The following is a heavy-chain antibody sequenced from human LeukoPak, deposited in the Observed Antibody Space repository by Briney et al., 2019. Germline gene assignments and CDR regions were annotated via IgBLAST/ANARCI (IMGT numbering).Heavy chain of an antibody. Sequence: GGSLRLSCAASGFTVSSNYMSWVRQAPGKGLEWVSVIYSGGSTYYADSVKGRFTISRDNSKNTLYLQMNSLRAEDTAVYYCAKRYDILTGYHVLWLYFDYGGQGTLVTVSS. V-gene: IGHV3-66*01. CDR3: AKRYDILTGYHVLWLYFDY. D-gene: IGHD3-9*01. CDR1: GFTVSSNY. CDR2: IYSGGST. J-gene: IGHJ4*02.